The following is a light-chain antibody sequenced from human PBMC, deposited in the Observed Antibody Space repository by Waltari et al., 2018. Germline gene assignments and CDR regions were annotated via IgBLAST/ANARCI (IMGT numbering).Light chain of an antibody. CDR3: HQYSSFSQT. CDR2: KTS. Sequence: DIQMTQSPSTLSASVGDRVTLTCRASPTVSTWLAWYQQKPGKAPKLLIYKTSILESGVPSRFSGSGSGTDFTLTISRLQPDDFATYFCHQYSSFSQTFGQGTRVEVK. J-gene: IGKJ1*01. V-gene: IGKV1-5*03. CDR1: PTVSTW.